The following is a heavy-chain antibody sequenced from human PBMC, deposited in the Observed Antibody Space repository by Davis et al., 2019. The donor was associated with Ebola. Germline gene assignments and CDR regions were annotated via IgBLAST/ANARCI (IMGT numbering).Heavy chain of an antibody. Sequence: PSQTLSLTCTVSGGSISNHYWIWIRQPPGKGLEWIGYISDSGNTNYNPPLKSRVTITADTSQNQFSLKLNSVTAADTAVYYCARRPRLDTAMVSFDYVGQGTLVTVSS. V-gene: IGHV4-59*11. CDR3: ARRPRLDTAMVSFDY. J-gene: IGHJ4*02. CDR1: GGSISNHY. CDR2: ISDSGNT. D-gene: IGHD5-18*01.